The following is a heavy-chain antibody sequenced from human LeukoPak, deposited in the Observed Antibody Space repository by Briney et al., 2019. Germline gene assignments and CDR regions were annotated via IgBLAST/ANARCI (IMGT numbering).Heavy chain of an antibody. J-gene: IGHJ6*03. V-gene: IGHV4-59*01. CDR1: GGSISSYY. D-gene: IGHD1-1*01. CDR3: ARAVQLERPPPLIGYYYMDV. Sequence: PSETLSLTSTVSGGSISSYYWSWIRQPPGKGLEWIGYIYYSGSTNYTPPLKSRVTISVDTSKNQFSLKLSSVTDADTAVYYCARAVQLERPPPLIGYYYMDVWGKGTTVTVSS. CDR2: IYYSGST.